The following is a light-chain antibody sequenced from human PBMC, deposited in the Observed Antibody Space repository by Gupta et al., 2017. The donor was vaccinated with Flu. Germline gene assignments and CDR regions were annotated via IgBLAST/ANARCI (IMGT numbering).Light chain of an antibody. V-gene: IGLV7-46*01. CDR3: LLSYSGVRV. J-gene: IGLJ3*02. CDR1: TGAVSSGHY. Sequence: QAVVTQEPSLTAPPGGTVTLTCGSRTGAVSSGHYPYWFQQKPGQAPTALIYDIDNKYSWTPARFSGSLLGGKAALXRXGARPEXEADYYCLLSYSGVRVFGGGTKLTVL. CDR2: DID.